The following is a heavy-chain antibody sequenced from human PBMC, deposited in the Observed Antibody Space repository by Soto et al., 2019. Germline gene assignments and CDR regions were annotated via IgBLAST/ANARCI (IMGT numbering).Heavy chain of an antibody. CDR1: GASITQYY. D-gene: IGHD2-15*01. CDR2: VSATGST. CDR3: PRAGCSPYHNHEFDS. J-gene: IGHJ4*02. Sequence: HVQLQESGPGLVKPSETLSLTCTVSGASITQYYWNWIRQSPGKGLEWIVSVSATGSTVYNPSLTSRVSVSLDTSKNQFSLTLNSVTAADTAVYHCPRAGCSPYHNHEFDSWGLGTLVTVSS. V-gene: IGHV4-4*08.